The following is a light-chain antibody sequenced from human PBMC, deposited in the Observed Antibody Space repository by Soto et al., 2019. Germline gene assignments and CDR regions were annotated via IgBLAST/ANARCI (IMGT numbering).Light chain of an antibody. CDR1: QSVSTY. Sequence: PGERATLSCRASQSVSTYLAWYQQKPGQAPRLLIYDASNRATGIPARFSGSGSGTDFTLTISSLEPEDFAIYYCQQRSNWPPITFGQGTRLEIK. CDR2: DAS. CDR3: QQRSNWPPIT. V-gene: IGKV3-11*01. J-gene: IGKJ5*01.